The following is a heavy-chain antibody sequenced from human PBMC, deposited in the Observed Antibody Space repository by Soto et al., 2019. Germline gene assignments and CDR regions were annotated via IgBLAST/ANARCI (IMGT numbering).Heavy chain of an antibody. Sequence: QGQLQESGPGLVKPSETLSLTCTVSGGSVRSGSYYWSWIRQPPGKELEGIGYIYYSGSTNYNPSLKSRVTIAVDTPKNLFDLMLSSVTAADTAVYYCARRVVVVGSYPCEYWGLGTLVTVAS. V-gene: IGHV4-61*01. J-gene: IGHJ4*02. CDR2: IYYSGST. CDR1: GGSVRSGSYY. D-gene: IGHD2-21*01. CDR3: ARRVVVVGSYPCEY.